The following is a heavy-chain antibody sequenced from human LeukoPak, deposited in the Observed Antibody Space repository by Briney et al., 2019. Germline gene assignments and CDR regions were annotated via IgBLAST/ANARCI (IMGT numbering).Heavy chain of an antibody. V-gene: IGHV3-23*01. D-gene: IGHD3-10*01. Sequence: GGSLRLSCAASGFTFSRYAMNWVRQAPGKGLEWVSSISGGAGGASYADFVKGRFTMSRDNSKNTLYLQMNSLRAEDTAVYYCAKDGDYGSGSYYPDYWGQGILVTVSS. CDR3: AKDGDYGSGSYYPDY. CDR1: GFTFSRYA. J-gene: IGHJ4*02. CDR2: ISGGAGGA.